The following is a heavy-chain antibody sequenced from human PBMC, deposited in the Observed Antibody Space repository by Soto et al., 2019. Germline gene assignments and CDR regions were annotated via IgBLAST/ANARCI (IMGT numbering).Heavy chain of an antibody. CDR3: ARGRLYCSSTSCHDIPDY. J-gene: IGHJ4*02. CDR2: MNPNSGNT. D-gene: IGHD2-2*01. Sequence: QVQLVQSGAEVKKPGASVKVSCKASGYTFTSYDINWVRQATGQGLEWMGWMNPNSGNTGYAQKFQGRVTMTRNTSISTAYMELSSLRSEDTAVYYCARGRLYCSSTSCHDIPDYWGQGTLVTVCS. V-gene: IGHV1-8*01. CDR1: GYTFTSYD.